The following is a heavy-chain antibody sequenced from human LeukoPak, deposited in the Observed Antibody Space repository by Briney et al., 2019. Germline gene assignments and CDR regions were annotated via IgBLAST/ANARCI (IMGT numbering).Heavy chain of an antibody. V-gene: IGHV1-18*01. CDR3: ARTTNSYYYYYYIDV. CDR2: INAYNGNT. CDR1: GYTFISSG. J-gene: IGHJ6*03. Sequence: ASVKVSCKASGYTFISSGISWVRQAPGQGLEWMGWINAYNGNTNYAQKLQGRVTMTTDTSTSTAYMELRSLRSDDTALYYCARTTNSYYYYYYIDVWGKGTTVTVSS. D-gene: IGHD1-26*01.